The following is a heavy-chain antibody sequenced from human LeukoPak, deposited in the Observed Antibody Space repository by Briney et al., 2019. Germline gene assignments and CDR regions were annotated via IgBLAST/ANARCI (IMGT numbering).Heavy chain of an antibody. CDR1: GYSFTSYW. V-gene: IGHV5-51*01. Sequence: GESLKISCKGSGYSFTSYWIGWVRQMPGKGLEWMGIIYPGDSDTRYSPPFQGQVTISADKSISTAYLQWSSLKASDTAMYYCARGSIYCSSTSCYPVVFDYWGQGTLVTVSS. J-gene: IGHJ4*02. CDR2: IYPGDSDT. D-gene: IGHD2-2*01. CDR3: ARGSIYCSSTSCYPVVFDY.